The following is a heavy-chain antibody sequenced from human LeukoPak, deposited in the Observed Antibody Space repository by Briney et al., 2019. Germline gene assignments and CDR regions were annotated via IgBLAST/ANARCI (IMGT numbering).Heavy chain of an antibody. Sequence: SETLSLTCAVYGESFSGYYWSWIRQPPGKGLEWIGEINHSGSTNYNPSLKSRVTISVDTSKNQFSLKLSSVTAADTAVYYCARGRGFYFVVVPAARYFDYWGQGTLVTVSS. V-gene: IGHV4-34*01. CDR3: ARGRGFYFVVVPAARYFDY. J-gene: IGHJ4*02. CDR2: INHSGST. D-gene: IGHD2-2*01. CDR1: GESFSGYY.